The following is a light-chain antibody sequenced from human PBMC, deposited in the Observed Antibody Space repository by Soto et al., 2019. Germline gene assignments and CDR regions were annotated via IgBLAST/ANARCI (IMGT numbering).Light chain of an antibody. J-gene: IGLJ1*01. CDR2: DVS. Sequence: QSALNQPASVSGSPGQAITLSFTGTSSDVGDYNYVSWYQQHTGKAPKLVIFDVSDRPSGVSNRFSGSKSGNTASLTISRLQAEDEADYYCSSYPSSSTRVFGTGTKLTVL. V-gene: IGLV2-14*01. CDR1: SSDVGDYNY. CDR3: SSYPSSSTRV.